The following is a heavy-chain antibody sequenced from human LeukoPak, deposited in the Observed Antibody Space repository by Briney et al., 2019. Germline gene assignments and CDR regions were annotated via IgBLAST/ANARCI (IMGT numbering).Heavy chain of an antibody. CDR1: GGSISSGSYY. V-gene: IGHV4-61*02. J-gene: IGHJ4*02. D-gene: IGHD4-11*01. CDR3: AKLRGSGDFDLQYYFDY. Sequence: SETLSLTCTVSGGSISSGSYYWSWIRQPAGKGLEWIGRIYTSGSTNSNPSLKSRVTISVDTSKNQFSLKLSSVTAADTAVYYCAKLRGSGDFDLQYYFDYWGQGTLVTVAS. CDR2: IYTSGST.